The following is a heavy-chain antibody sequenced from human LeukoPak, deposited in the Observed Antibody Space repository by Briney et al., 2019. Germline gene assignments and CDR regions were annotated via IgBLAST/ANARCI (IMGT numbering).Heavy chain of an antibody. Sequence: SETLSLTCTVSGGSISGYYWSRIRQPAGKGLEWIGRIDTSGNTNYNPSLKSRVTMSLDTSKNQFSLEVMSVTAADTAVYYCARAASGDAVDYYGSGRRYYYYYMDVWGKGTTVTISS. CDR3: ARAASGDAVDYYGSGRRYYYYYMDV. D-gene: IGHD3-10*01. CDR1: GGSISGYY. V-gene: IGHV4-4*07. CDR2: IDTSGNT. J-gene: IGHJ6*03.